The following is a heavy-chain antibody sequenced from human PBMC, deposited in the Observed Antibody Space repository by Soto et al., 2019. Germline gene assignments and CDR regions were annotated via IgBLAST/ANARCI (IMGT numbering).Heavy chain of an antibody. V-gene: IGHV1-46*03. Sequence: ASVKVSCKASGYTFTSYYMHWVRQAPGQGLEWMGIINPSGGSTSYAQKFQGRVTMTRDTSTSTVYMELSSLRSEDTAVYYCARAPTSLYCSGGSCSTYGYYYYYMDVWGKGTTVTVSS. CDR3: ARAPTSLYCSGGSCSTYGYYYYYMDV. CDR2: INPSGGST. D-gene: IGHD2-15*01. J-gene: IGHJ6*03. CDR1: GYTFTSYY.